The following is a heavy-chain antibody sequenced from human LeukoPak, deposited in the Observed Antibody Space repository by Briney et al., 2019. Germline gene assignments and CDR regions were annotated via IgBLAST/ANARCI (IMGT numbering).Heavy chain of an antibody. CDR1: GGTFSSYA. J-gene: IGHJ5*02. CDR3: ARAGTVVVAENWFDP. Sequence: SVKVSCKASGGTFSSYAISWVRQAPGQGLEWMGRIIPILGIANYAQKFQGRVTITADKSTSTAYMKLSSLRSEDTAVYYCARAGTVVVAENWFDPWGQGTLVTVSS. D-gene: IGHD2-15*01. V-gene: IGHV1-69*04. CDR2: IIPILGIA.